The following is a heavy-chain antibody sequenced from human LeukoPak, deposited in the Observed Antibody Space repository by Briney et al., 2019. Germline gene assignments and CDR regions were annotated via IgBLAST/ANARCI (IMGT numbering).Heavy chain of an antibody. CDR1: GGTFRIYA. CDR3: ARKTTGVEGIWGYYFDY. V-gene: IGHV1-69*13. CDR2: IIPIFGTA. J-gene: IGHJ4*02. Sequence: SVKVSYKASGGTFRIYAIRWVRQAPGQGLEWMGGIIPIFGTANYAQKFQGRVTITADESTSTAYMELSSLRSEDTAVYYCARKTTGVEGIWGYYFDYSSQGTLVTVSS. D-gene: IGHD1-1*01.